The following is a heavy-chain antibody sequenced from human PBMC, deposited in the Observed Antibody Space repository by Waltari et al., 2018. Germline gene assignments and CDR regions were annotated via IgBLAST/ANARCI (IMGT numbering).Heavy chain of an antibody. J-gene: IGHJ3*02. V-gene: IGHV3-74*01. CDR1: GFTF. Sequence: EVQLVESGGGSVQPGGSLRLCCAASGFTFMHWVRQAPGKGLVWVSRIDGNGGGTGYADSVKGRFTISRDNAKNTLYLQMNSLRAEDTAVYYCVRGINHAFDIWGQGTMVTVSS. CDR3: VRGINHAFDI. CDR2: IDGNGGGT.